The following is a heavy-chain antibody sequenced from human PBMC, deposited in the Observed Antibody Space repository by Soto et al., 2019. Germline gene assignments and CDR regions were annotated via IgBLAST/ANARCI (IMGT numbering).Heavy chain of an antibody. Sequence: SETLSLTCTVSGGSISSSSYYWGWIRQPPGKGLEWIGSIYYSGSTYYNPSLKSRVTISVDTSKNQFSLKLSSVTAADTAVYYCARGSYGSGPFDHWGQGTPVTVSS. D-gene: IGHD3-10*01. CDR3: ARGSYGSGPFDH. CDR2: IYYSGST. J-gene: IGHJ4*02. V-gene: IGHV4-39*01. CDR1: GGSISSSSYY.